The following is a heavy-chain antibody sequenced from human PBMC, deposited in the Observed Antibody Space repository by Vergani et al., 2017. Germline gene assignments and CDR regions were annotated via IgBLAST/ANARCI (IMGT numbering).Heavy chain of an antibody. Sequence: EVQLVESGGGLVKPGGSLRLSCAASGFTVSSNYMSWVRQAPGKGLEWVSVIYSGGSTYYADSVKGRFTISRHNSKNTLYLQMNSLRSEDTAVYYCATYGGHSLYYFDYWGQGTLVTVSS. CDR3: ATYGGHSLYYFDY. CDR1: GFTVSSNY. D-gene: IGHD4-23*01. J-gene: IGHJ4*02. CDR2: IYSGGST. V-gene: IGHV3-53*04.